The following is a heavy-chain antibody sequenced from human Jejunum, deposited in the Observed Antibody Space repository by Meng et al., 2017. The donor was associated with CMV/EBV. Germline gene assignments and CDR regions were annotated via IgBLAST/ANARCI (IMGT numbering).Heavy chain of an antibody. V-gene: IGHV3-30*02. J-gene: IGHJ4*02. CDR1: GLTSRNHG. CDR3: AKDKGVRYLEWFSV. CDR2: IRNDGSEK. D-gene: IGHD3-3*01. Sequence: GLTSRNHGMPWVRQGPGNGLEWVAFIRNDGSEKCYADSVKGRFTISRDNSQNTMWLQMNSLRAEDTAVYYCAKDKGVRYLEWFSVRGQKTMVTVSS.